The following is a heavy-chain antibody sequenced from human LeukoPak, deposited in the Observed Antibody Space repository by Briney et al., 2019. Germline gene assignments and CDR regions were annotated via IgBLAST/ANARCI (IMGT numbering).Heavy chain of an antibody. V-gene: IGHV4-39*02. J-gene: IGHJ4*02. CDR3: AREILYDSTGYYL. D-gene: IGHD3-22*01. Sequence: SETLSHTCTVSGGSISSSSYFWRWTRQPPGKGLEGIGSIYYSGSTNYNPSLNIRVTISVDTSKNQFSLNLRSVTAADTAVYYCAREILYDSTGYYLWGQGTLVTVSS. CDR1: GGSISSSSYF. CDR2: IYYSGST.